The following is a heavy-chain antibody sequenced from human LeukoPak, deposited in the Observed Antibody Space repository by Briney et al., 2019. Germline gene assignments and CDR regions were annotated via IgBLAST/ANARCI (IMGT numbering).Heavy chain of an antibody. Sequence: GSSVKVSCKASGGTFSSYAISWVRQAPGQGLEWMGRIIPILGIANYAQKFQGRVTITTDESTSTAYMELSSLRSEDTAVYYCATVGGLVRWGQGTLVTVSS. CDR2: IIPILGIA. D-gene: IGHD1-26*01. CDR3: ATVGGLVR. J-gene: IGHJ4*02. CDR1: GGTFSSYA. V-gene: IGHV1-69*04.